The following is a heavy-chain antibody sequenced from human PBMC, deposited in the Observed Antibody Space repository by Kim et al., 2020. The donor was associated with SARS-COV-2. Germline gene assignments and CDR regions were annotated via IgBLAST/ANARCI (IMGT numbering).Heavy chain of an antibody. CDR3: ACERQQLVDPYWYFDL. V-gene: IGHV4-4*07. Sequence: SETLSLTCTVSGGSISSYYWSWIRQPAGKGLEWIGRIYTSGSTNYNPSLKSRVTMSVDTSKNQFSLKLSSVTAADTAVYYCACERQQLVDPYWYFDLWGRGTLVTVSS. CDR2: IYTSGST. J-gene: IGHJ2*01. D-gene: IGHD6-13*01. CDR1: GGSISSYY.